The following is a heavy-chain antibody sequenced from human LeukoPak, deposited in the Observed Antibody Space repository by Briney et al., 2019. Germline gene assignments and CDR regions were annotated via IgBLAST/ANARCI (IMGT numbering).Heavy chain of an antibody. CDR1: GGSISSYY. CDR3: ASSIFGVVPPAY. V-gene: IGHV4-4*07. CDR2: VYTSGST. Sequence: SETLSLTCTVSGGSISSYYWSWIRQPAGKGLEWIGRVYTSGSTTYNPSLKSRVTMSVDTSKNQLSLNLRSVTAADTAVYYCASSIFGVVPPAYWGQGTLVTVSS. J-gene: IGHJ4*02. D-gene: IGHD3-3*01.